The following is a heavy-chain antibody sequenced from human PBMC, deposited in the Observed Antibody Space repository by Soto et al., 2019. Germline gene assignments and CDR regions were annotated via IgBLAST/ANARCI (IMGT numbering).Heavy chain of an antibody. D-gene: IGHD2-15*01. Sequence: PGGSLRLSCAASGFTFSSYAMSWVRQAPGKGLEWVSAISGSGGSTDYADSVKGRFTISRDNSKNTLYLQMNSLRAEDTAVYYCAKDGPRYCSGGSCHSDWGQGTLVTVSS. V-gene: IGHV3-23*01. CDR1: GFTFSSYA. J-gene: IGHJ4*02. CDR3: AKDGPRYCSGGSCHSD. CDR2: ISGSGGST.